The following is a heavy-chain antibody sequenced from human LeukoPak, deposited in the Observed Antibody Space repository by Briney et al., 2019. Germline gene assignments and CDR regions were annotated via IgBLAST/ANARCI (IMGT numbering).Heavy chain of an antibody. CDR1: GFNFSSYA. CDR3: ARARRQDFWSGYAIVDWFDP. CDR2: ISYDGSNK. D-gene: IGHD3-3*01. V-gene: IGHV3-30*04. Sequence: PGGSLRLSCAASGFNFSSYAMHWVRQTPGKGLEWVAVISYDGSNKYYADSVKGRFTISRDNSKNTLYLQMNSLRAEDTAVYYCARARRQDFWSGYAIVDWFDPWGQGTLVTVSS. J-gene: IGHJ5*02.